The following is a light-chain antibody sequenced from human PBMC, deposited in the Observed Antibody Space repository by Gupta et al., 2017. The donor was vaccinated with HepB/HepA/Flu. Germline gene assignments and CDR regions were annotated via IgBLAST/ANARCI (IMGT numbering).Light chain of an antibody. CDR3: QSYDSSLSYV. CDR2: GNS. J-gene: IGLJ1*01. Sequence: QSVLTQSPSVSGATGQRVNISCTGSSSNTGAGYDVHWYQQLPGTAPKLLIYGNSNRPSGVPDRFSGSKSGTSASLAITGLQAEDEADYYCQSYDSSLSYVFGTGTKVTVL. V-gene: IGLV1-40*01. CDR1: SSNTGAGYD.